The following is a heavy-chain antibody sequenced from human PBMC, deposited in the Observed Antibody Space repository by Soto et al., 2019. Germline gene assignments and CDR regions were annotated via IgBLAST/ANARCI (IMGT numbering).Heavy chain of an antibody. CDR3: RVERYCSGGSCYDYFDS. Sequence: SETLSLTCTVSGGSVGSSSYYWGWIRQPPGKGLEWIGSIYYTGTTYYNPPLKSRATVSADTSKNQFSLKLSSVTAADTAVYYCRVERYCSGGSCYDYFDSWGQGTLVTVSS. V-gene: IGHV4-39*01. D-gene: IGHD2-15*01. CDR2: IYYTGTT. CDR1: GGSVGSSSYY. J-gene: IGHJ4*02.